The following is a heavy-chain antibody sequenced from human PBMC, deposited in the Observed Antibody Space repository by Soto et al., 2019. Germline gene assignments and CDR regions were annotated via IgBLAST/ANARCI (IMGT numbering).Heavy chain of an antibody. D-gene: IGHD3-3*01. CDR2: ISSDGNDK. V-gene: IGHV3-30*04. CDR1: GFTFSSYP. CDR3: AKEGVADKYYYYGMDV. J-gene: IGHJ6*02. Sequence: GSLRLSCVASGFTFSSYPIHWVRQAPGKGLEWVTTISSDGNDKYYSDSVKGRFTTSRDNSKNTVYLQMNNLRVEDTAVYYCAKEGVADKYYYYGMDVWGQGTTVTVSS.